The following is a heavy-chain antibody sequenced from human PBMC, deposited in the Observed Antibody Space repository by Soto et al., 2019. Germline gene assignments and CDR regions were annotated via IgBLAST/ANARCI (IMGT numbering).Heavy chain of an antibody. J-gene: IGHJ4*02. CDR1: GFTFSSYA. Sequence: PGGSLRLSCAASGFTFSSYAMSWVRQAPGKGLEWVSAISGSGGSTYYADSVKGRFTISRDNGKNSLYLEMHSLRAEDTAVYYCARESEDLTSNFDYWGQGTLVTVSS. CDR2: ISGSGGST. V-gene: IGHV3-23*01. CDR3: ARESEDLTSNFDY.